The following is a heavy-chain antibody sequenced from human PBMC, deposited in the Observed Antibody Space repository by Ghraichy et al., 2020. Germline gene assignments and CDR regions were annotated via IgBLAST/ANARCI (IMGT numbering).Heavy chain of an antibody. CDR1: GFTFSSYA. V-gene: IGHV3-23*01. J-gene: IGHJ5*02. CDR3: AKDTEGSVDTAMLGWFDP. CDR2: ISGSGGST. D-gene: IGHD5-18*01. Sequence: LSLTCAASGFTFSSYAMSWVRQAPGKGLEWVSAISGSGGSTYYADSVKGRFTISRDNSKNTLYLQMNSLRAEDTAVYYCAKDTEGSVDTAMLGWFDPWGQGTLVTVSS.